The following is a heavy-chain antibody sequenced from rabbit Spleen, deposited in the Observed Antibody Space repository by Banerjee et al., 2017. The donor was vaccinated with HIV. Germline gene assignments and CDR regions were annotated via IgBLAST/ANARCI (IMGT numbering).Heavy chain of an antibody. J-gene: IGHJ4*01. CDR3: ARWGSGFNINL. V-gene: IGHV1S40*01. Sequence: QSLEESGGDLVKPGASLTLTCTASGFSFSSRFYMCWVRQAPGKGLEWIACIDSGSSGDTYYANWAKGRFTISKTSSTTVTLQMTSLTAADTATYFCARWGSGFNINLWGQGTLVTVS. CDR2: IDSGSSGDT. D-gene: IGHD3-1*01. CDR1: GFSFSSRFY.